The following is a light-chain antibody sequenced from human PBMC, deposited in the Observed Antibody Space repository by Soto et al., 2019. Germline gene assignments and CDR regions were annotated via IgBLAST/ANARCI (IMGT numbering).Light chain of an antibody. CDR2: STY. Sequence: QSVLTQPPSASGTPGQRVTISCSGSHSTIGSNVVNWYQQVPGTAPKLLIYSTYQRPSGVPDRFSGSKSGTSASLAISGLQSADEADYYCAALDDSLNGPVFGGGTKLTVL. CDR1: HSTIGSNV. J-gene: IGLJ2*01. V-gene: IGLV1-44*01. CDR3: AALDDSLNGPV.